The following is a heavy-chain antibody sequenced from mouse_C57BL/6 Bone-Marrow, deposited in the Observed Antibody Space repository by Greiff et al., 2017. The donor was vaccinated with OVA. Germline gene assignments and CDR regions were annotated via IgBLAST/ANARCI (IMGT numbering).Heavy chain of an antibody. J-gene: IGHJ3*01. CDR2: ISSGGSYT. Sequence: EVKLQESGGDLVKPGGSLKLSCAASGFTFSSYGMSWVRQTPDKRLEWVATISSGGSYTYYPDSVKGRFTISRDNAKNTLYLQMSSLKSEDTAMYYCARHEGPLFAYWGQGTLVTVSA. V-gene: IGHV5-6*01. CDR1: GFTFSSYG. CDR3: ARHEGPLFAY. D-gene: IGHD3-3*01.